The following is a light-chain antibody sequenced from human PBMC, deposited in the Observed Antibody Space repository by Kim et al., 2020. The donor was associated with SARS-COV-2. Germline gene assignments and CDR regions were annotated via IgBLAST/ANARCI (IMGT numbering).Light chain of an antibody. CDR3: SSFSVNSTWL. CDR1: TNDIGAFQF. CDR2: DVT. J-gene: IGLJ2*01. Sequence: QSALTQPASVSGSPGQSITISCTGTTNDIGAFQFVSWYQHHPGKAPKVIISDVTKRPSGISNRFSGSKSGNTASLTISGLQPEDEADYYCSSFSVNSTWLFGGGTQLTVL. V-gene: IGLV2-14*03.